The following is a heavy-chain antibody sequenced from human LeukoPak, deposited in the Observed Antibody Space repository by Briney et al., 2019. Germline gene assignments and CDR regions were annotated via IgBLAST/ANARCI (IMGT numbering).Heavy chain of an antibody. D-gene: IGHD3-3*01. V-gene: IGHV4-34*01. Sequence: SETLSLTCAVYGGFFSGYYWSWIRQPPGKGLEWIGEINHSGSTNYNPSLKSRVTISVDTSKNQFSLKLSSVTAADTAVYYCARHSTFFGVVIIKGRVRGPFDYWGQGTLVTVSS. J-gene: IGHJ4*02. CDR1: GGFFSGYY. CDR3: ARHSTFFGVVIIKGRVRGPFDY. CDR2: INHSGST.